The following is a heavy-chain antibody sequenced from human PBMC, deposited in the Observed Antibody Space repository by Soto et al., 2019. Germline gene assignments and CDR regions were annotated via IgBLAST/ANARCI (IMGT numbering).Heavy chain of an antibody. CDR3: ARGGYYDNSWGKLSHYGLAV. Sequence: QVQLAQSANEVKKPGASVRVSCKAAGYTFIRYGISWVRQAPGQGLEWMGWISPYNDYTVYAQKFQGRGSMTADTSTGTVNMNLTSIQSDDTAVYYCARGGYYDNSWGKLSHYGLAVWGQGTSVSVSS. CDR1: GYTFIRYG. V-gene: IGHV1-18*01. D-gene: IGHD3-16*01. CDR2: ISPYNDYT. J-gene: IGHJ6*02.